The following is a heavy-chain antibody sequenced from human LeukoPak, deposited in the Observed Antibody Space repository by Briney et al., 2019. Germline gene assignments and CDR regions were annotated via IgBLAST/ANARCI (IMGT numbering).Heavy chain of an antibody. Sequence: GGSLRLSCAASGFTFSSYSMNWVRQAPGKGLEWVSSISSSSYIYYADSVKGRFTISRDNAKNSLYLQMNSLRAEDTAVYYCARDLHPIAARPYDAFDIWGQGTMVTVSS. CDR2: ISSSSYI. D-gene: IGHD6-6*01. CDR1: GFTFSSYS. V-gene: IGHV3-21*01. CDR3: ARDLHPIAARPYDAFDI. J-gene: IGHJ3*02.